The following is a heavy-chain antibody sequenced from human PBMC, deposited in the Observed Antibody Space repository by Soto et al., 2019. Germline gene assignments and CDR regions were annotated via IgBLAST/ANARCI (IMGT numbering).Heavy chain of an antibody. Sequence: EVQLLESGGNLVQPGGSLRLSCEASGFSLSTYTMSWVRQSPGKGLEWVSAVLQTGTSTYYADSVKGRFTISRDNSKNTLYLQMNNLRAEDTAVYYCAKDFTPDGYWDFAYWGQGTLVTVSS. J-gene: IGHJ4*02. V-gene: IGHV3-23*01. CDR2: VLQTGTST. CDR3: AKDFTPDGYWDFAY. D-gene: IGHD4-17*01. CDR1: GFSLSTYT.